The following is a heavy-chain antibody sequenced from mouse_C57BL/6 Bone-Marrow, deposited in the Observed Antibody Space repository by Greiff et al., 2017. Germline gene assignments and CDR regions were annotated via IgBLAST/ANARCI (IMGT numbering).Heavy chain of an antibody. D-gene: IGHD2-3*01. Sequence: EVKLVESGGDLVKPGGSLKLSCAASGFTFSSYGMSWVRQTPDKRLEWVATISSGGSYTYYPDSVKGRFTISRDNAKNTLYLQMSSLKSEDTAMYYCARGGYSAYWGQGTLVTVSA. CDR2: ISSGGSYT. CDR3: ARGGYSAY. V-gene: IGHV5-6*01. CDR1: GFTFSSYG. J-gene: IGHJ3*01.